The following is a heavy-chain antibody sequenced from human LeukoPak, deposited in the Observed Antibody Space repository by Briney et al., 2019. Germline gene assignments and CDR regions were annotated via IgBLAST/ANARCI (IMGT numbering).Heavy chain of an antibody. J-gene: IGHJ5*02. CDR3: AKDRADRYCSSTSCYVQNWFDP. CDR2: ISGSGGST. Sequence: GGSLRLSCAASGFTFSSYAMSWVRQAPGKGLECVSAISGSGGSTYYADSVKGRFTISRDNSKNTLYLQMNSLRAEDTAVYYCAKDRADRYCSSTSCYVQNWFDPWGQGTLVTVSS. CDR1: GFTFSSYA. D-gene: IGHD2-2*01. V-gene: IGHV3-23*01.